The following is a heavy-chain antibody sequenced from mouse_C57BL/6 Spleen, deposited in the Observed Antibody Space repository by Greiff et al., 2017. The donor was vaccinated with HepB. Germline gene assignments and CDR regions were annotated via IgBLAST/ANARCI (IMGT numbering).Heavy chain of an antibody. J-gene: IGHJ2*01. CDR2: IDPSDSYT. CDR3: AHITTVVATDFDY. V-gene: IGHV1-50*01. CDR1: GYTFTSYW. D-gene: IGHD1-1*01. Sequence: QVQLQQPGAELVKPGASVKLSCKASGYTFTSYWMQWVKQRPGQGLEWIGEIDPSDSYTNYNQKFKGKATLTVDTSSGTAYMQLSSLTSEDSAVYYCAHITTVVATDFDYWGQGTTLTVSS.